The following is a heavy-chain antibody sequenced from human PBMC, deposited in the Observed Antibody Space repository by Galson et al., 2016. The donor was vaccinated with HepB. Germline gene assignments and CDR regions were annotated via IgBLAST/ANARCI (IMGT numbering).Heavy chain of an antibody. D-gene: IGHD1-26*01. CDR2: IYYAGVT. V-gene: IGHV4-39*01. CDR3: ARSSGSRNGYFDY. Sequence: ETLSLTCTVSGRSVSSGTYFWGWIRQPPGKGLEWIGMIYYAGVTHYNPSLESRVTISVNTSKNQFSLRLSSLTAADTSVYYCARSSGSRNGYFDYWGQGALVTVSS. CDR1: GRSVSSGTYF. J-gene: IGHJ4*02.